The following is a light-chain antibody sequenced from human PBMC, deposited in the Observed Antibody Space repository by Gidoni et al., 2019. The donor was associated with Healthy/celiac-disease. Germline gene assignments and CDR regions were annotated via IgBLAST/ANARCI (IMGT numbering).Light chain of an antibody. CDR2: DAS. CDR3: QQRSNWPPIT. Sequence: IVLTQSPATLSLSPGERATLSCRASQSVSSYLAWYQQKPGQAPRLLIYDASNRATGIPARFSGSGSGTDFTLTISSLEPEDFAVYYCQQRSNWPPITFXQXTRLEIK. CDR1: QSVSSY. V-gene: IGKV3-11*01. J-gene: IGKJ5*01.